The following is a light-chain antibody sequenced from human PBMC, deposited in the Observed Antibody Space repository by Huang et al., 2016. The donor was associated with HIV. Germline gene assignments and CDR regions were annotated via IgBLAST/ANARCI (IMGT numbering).Light chain of an antibody. CDR2: AAS. CDR3: QQSYSTPRT. V-gene: IGKV1-39*01. Sequence: DIQMTQSPSSLSASVGDRVTLTCRASQSISSYLNWYQVKPGKAPKLLIYAASTLQSGVPSRFSGSGSETDFTLTIGSLQPEDFATYYCQQSYSTPRTFGQGTDLEIK. CDR1: QSISSY. J-gene: IGKJ2*01.